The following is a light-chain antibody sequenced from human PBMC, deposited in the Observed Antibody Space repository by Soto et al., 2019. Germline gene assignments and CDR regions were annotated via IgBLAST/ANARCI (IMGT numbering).Light chain of an antibody. V-gene: IGKV1-5*03. CDR3: QQYNSYWT. CDR1: QKISSR. J-gene: IGKJ1*01. CDR2: KAS. Sequence: DIQMTQSPSTLSASVGDRVTNTCRASQKISSRLAWYQQKSGKAPKLLIYKASILESGVPSRFSGSGSGTEFTLTFSSLQPDDFATYYCQQYNSYWTFGQGTKV.